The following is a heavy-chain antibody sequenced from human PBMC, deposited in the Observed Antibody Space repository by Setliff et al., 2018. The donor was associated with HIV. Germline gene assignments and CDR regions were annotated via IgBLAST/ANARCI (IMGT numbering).Heavy chain of an antibody. CDR1: GFTFSSYG. CDR3: ARDYWGNSYFDY. V-gene: IGHV3-33*01. J-gene: IGHJ4*02. CDR2: IWYDGSNK. D-gene: IGHD3-10*01. Sequence: PGGSLRLSCAASGFTFSSYGMHWVRQAPGKGLEWVAVIWYDGSNKYYADSVKGRFTISRDNSKNTLYLQMNSLRAEDTAVYYCARDYWGNSYFDYWGQGTLVTVSS.